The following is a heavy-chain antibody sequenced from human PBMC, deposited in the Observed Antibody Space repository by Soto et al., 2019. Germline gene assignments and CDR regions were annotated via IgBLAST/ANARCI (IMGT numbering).Heavy chain of an antibody. V-gene: IGHV4-59*01. CDR1: GCSISSYY. CDR3: ARAALRPPYSGYDLACWFDP. Sequence: SETLSLTCTVSGCSISSYYWSWIRQPPGKGLEWIGYIYYSGSTNYNPSLKSRVTISVDTSKNQFSLKLSSVTAADTAVYYCARAALRPPYSGYDLACWFDPWGQGTLVTVSS. CDR2: IYYSGST. D-gene: IGHD5-12*01. J-gene: IGHJ5*02.